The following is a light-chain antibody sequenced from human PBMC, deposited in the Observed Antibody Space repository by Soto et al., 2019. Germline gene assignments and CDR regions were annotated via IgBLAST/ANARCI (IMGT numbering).Light chain of an antibody. Sequence: EIVMTQSPATLSVSPGERSTLSCGASQTVSSNLAWYQQKPGQSPRLLIYGTSTRATGVPARFSGSGSGTEFTLTISSLQSEDFAVYYCQQYNNWPLGFGQGTRLEIK. CDR2: GTS. J-gene: IGKJ5*01. CDR1: QTVSSN. V-gene: IGKV3-15*01. CDR3: QQYNNWPLG.